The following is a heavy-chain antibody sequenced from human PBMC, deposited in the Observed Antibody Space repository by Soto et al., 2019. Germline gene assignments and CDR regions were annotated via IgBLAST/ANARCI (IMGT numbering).Heavy chain of an antibody. CDR3: ASGYYGSGSGGYYFDY. D-gene: IGHD3-10*01. Sequence: QLQLQESGPGLVNPSETLSLTCTVSGGAVSSGSHYWSCIRQPPRKGLEWIGDIHYSGTTNYKPCLKSRVIISVETSKNQLSVELSSVTAADTAVYYCASGYYGSGSGGYYFDYWGQGTLVTVSS. J-gene: IGHJ4*02. CDR1: GGAVSSGSHY. CDR2: IHYSGTT. V-gene: IGHV4-61*01.